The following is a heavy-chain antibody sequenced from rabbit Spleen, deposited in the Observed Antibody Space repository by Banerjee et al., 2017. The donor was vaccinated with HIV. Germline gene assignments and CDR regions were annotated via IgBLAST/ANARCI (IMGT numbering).Heavy chain of an antibody. J-gene: IGHJ4*01. D-gene: IGHD1-1*01. CDR3: ARDLVGVIGWNFNL. Sequence: QEQLVESGGGLVKPEGSLTLTCKASGFSFSSSYYMCWVRQAPGKGLEWIACIDTSDGDTDYANWPKGRFTISKTSSNTVTLQMTSLTAADTATCFCARDLVGVIGWNFNLWGPGTLVTVS. CDR1: GFSFSSSYY. V-gene: IGHV1S45*01. CDR2: IDTSDGDT.